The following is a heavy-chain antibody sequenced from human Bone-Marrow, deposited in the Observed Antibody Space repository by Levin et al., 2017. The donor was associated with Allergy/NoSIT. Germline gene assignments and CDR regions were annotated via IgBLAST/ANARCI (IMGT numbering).Heavy chain of an antibody. CDR3: WSWAMYHYDRSAFDYFYYAMDV. D-gene: IGHD3-22*01. CDR1: GILFSSYD. J-gene: IGHJ6*02. Sequence: GGSLRLSCAASGILFSSYDMNWVRQAPGKGLEWVSSISAGGNYIYYADSVKGRFTISRDNAKNSLFLQMNSLRAEDTAVYYCWSWAMYHYDRSAFDYFYYAMDVWGQGTTVTVSS. CDR2: ISAGGNYI. V-gene: IGHV3-21*01.